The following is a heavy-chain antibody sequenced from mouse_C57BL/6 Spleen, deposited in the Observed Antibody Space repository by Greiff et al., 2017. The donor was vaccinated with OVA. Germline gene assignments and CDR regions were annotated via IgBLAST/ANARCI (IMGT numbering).Heavy chain of an antibody. CDR2: INPSNGGT. Sequence: QVQLKQSGTELVKPGASVKLSCKASGYTFTSYWMHWVKQRPGQGLEWIGNINPSNGGTNYNEKFKSKATLTVDKSSSTAYMQLSSLTSEDSAVYYCARPDYGIGPYAMDYWGQGTSVTVSS. J-gene: IGHJ4*01. D-gene: IGHD1-2*01. CDR1: GYTFTSYW. CDR3: ARPDYGIGPYAMDY. V-gene: IGHV1-53*01.